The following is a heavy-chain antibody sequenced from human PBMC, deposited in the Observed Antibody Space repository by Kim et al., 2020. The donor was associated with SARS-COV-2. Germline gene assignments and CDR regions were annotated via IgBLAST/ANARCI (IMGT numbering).Heavy chain of an antibody. V-gene: IGHV3-53*01. D-gene: IGHD3-10*01. CDR2: T. CDR3: ARDGLGSYFDY. J-gene: IGHJ4*02. Sequence: TYYADSVKGRFTISRDNSKNTLYLQMNSLRAEDTAVYYCARDGLGSYFDYWGQGTLVTVSS.